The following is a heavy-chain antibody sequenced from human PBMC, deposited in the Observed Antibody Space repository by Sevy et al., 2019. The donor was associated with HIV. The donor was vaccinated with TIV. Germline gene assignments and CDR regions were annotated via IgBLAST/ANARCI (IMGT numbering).Heavy chain of an antibody. D-gene: IGHD2-21*02. CDR3: ARDGRPYGGNSFYYYGMDV. V-gene: IGHV3-53*01. Sequence: GGSLRLSCAASGFTVSSNYMSWVRQAPGKGLEWVSVIYSGGSTYYADSVKGRFTISRDNSKNTLYLQMNSLRAEDTAVYYCARDGRPYGGNSFYYYGMDVWGQGTTVTVSS. J-gene: IGHJ6*02. CDR2: IYSGGST. CDR1: GFTVSSNY.